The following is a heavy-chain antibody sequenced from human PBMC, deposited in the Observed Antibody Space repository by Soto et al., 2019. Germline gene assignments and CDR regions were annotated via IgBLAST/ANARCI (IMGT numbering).Heavy chain of an antibody. V-gene: IGHV1-18*04. CDR2: VSGSNGNT. D-gene: IGHD1-26*01. Sequence: ASVKVSCKASGYTFITHGISWGRRAPGQGLEGMGGVSGSNGNTKYAQKFQGRVTMTTETYTSTAYRELRNLRSDDTAVYYCDRDFYYLAYDFDSWGQGTLVTVSS. J-gene: IGHJ4*02. CDR3: DRDFYYLAYDFDS. CDR1: GYTFITHG.